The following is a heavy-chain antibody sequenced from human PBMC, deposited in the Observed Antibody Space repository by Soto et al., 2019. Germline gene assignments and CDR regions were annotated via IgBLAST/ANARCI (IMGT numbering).Heavy chain of an antibody. V-gene: IGHV4-30-4*01. D-gene: IGHD3-3*01. CDR2: IYYSGST. CDR3: ARATIFGVVIFDY. CDR1: GGSISSGNYY. Sequence: QVQLQESGPGLVKPSQTLSLTCTVSGGSISSGNYYWSWIRQPPGKGLEWIGYIYYSGSTYYNPSLKSRVTISVDTSKNQFSLKLSSVTAADTAVYYCARATIFGVVIFDYWGQGTLVTVSS. J-gene: IGHJ4*02.